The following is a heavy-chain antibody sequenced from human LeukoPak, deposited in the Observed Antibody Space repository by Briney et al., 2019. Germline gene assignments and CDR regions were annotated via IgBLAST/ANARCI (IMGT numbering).Heavy chain of an antibody. CDR1: GFTFSSYA. CDR3: ARELGYYSSRTSRGYFDY. CDR2: IKQDGSEK. Sequence: GGSLRLSCAASGFTFSSYAMSWVRQAPGKGLEWVANIKQDGSEKYYVDSVKGRFTISRDNAKNSLYLQMNSLRAEDTAVYYCARELGYYSSRTSRGYFDYWGQGTLVTVSS. J-gene: IGHJ4*02. V-gene: IGHV3-7*01. D-gene: IGHD6-13*01.